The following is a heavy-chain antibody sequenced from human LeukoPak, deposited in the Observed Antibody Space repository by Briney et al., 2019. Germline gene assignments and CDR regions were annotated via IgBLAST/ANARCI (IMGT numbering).Heavy chain of an antibody. CDR2: ISAYNGNT. CDR3: ARVVVVGAPKGDNFDY. Sequence: ASVKVSCKASGYTFTSYGISWVRQAPGQGLGWMGWISAYNGNTNYAQKLQGRVTMTTDTSTSTAYMELRSLRSDDTAVYYCARVVVVGAPKGDNFDYWGQGTLVTVSS. CDR1: GYTFTSYG. D-gene: IGHD1-26*01. V-gene: IGHV1-18*01. J-gene: IGHJ4*02.